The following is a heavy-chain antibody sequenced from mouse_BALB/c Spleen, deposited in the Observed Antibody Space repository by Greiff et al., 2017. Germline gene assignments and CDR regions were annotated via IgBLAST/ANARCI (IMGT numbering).Heavy chain of an antibody. Sequence: EVQLVESGGGLVQPGGSRKLSCAASGFTFSSFGMHWVRQAPEKGLEWVAYISSGSSTIYYADTVKGRFTISRDNPKNTLFLQMTSLRSEDTAMYYCATRQSRGYAMDYWGQGTSVTVSS. CDR1: GFTFSSFG. V-gene: IGHV5-17*02. D-gene: IGHD6-1*01. CDR3: ATRQSRGYAMDY. CDR2: ISSGSSTI. J-gene: IGHJ4*01.